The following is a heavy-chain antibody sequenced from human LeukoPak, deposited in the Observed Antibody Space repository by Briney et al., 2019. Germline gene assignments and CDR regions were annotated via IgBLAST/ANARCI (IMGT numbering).Heavy chain of an antibody. J-gene: IGHJ3*02. V-gene: IGHV1-69*01. CDR1: GGTFSSYA. D-gene: IGHD5-18*01. CDR3: ASKRPIQLWAHDAFDI. Sequence: SVKVSCKASGGTFSSYAISWVRQAPGQGLEWMGGIIPIFGTANYAQKFQGRVTITADESTSTAYMELSSLRSEDTAVYYCASKRPIQLWAHDAFDIWGQGTMVTVSS. CDR2: IIPIFGTA.